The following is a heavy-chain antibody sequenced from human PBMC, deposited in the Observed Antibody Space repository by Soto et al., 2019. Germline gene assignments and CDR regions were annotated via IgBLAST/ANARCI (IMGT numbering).Heavy chain of an antibody. J-gene: IGHJ4*02. D-gene: IGHD5-12*01. CDR1: GGSISSYY. CDR3: ARGRWLQRYYFDY. Sequence: PSETLSLTCTVSGGSISSYYWSWIRQPPGKGLEWIGYIYYSGSTNYNPSLKSRVTISGDTSKNQFSLKLSSVTAADTAVYYCARGRWLQRYYFDYWGQGTLVTVSS. CDR2: IYYSGST. V-gene: IGHV4-59*01.